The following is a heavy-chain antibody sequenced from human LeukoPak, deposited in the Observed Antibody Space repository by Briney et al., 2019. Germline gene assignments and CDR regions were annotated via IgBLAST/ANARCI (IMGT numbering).Heavy chain of an antibody. CDR1: GFTFDDYA. CDR2: ISWNSGSI. V-gene: IGHV3-9*01. D-gene: IGHD2-2*02. J-gene: IGHJ6*02. Sequence: PGGSLRLSCAASGFTFDDYAMHWVRQAPGKGLEWVSGISWNSGSIGYADSVKGRFTISRDNAKNSLYLQMNSLRAEDTALYYCAKDIGCSSTSCYIGGYYYYYGMDVWGQGTTVTVSS. CDR3: AKDIGCSSTSCYIGGYYYYYGMDV.